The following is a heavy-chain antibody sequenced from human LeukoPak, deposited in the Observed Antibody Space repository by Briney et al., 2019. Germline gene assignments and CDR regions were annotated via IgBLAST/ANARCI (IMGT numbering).Heavy chain of an antibody. D-gene: IGHD6-13*01. Sequence: PGGSLRLSCAASGFTFSSYAMSWVSQAPGKGLEWVSAISGSGGSTYYADSVKGRFTISRDKSKNTLYLQMNSMRAEDTSVYYCAKLSYSSSPGYYGMDVWGQGTTVTVSS. J-gene: IGHJ6*02. V-gene: IGHV3-23*01. CDR1: GFTFSSYA. CDR2: ISGSGGST. CDR3: AKLSYSSSPGYYGMDV.